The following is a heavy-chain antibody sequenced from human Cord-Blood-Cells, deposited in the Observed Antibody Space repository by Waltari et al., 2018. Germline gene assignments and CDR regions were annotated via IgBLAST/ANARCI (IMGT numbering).Heavy chain of an antibody. CDR3: AKRWEDIVVVPADNYWYFDL. CDR2: ISGSGGST. D-gene: IGHD2-2*01. V-gene: IGHV3-23*01. CDR1: GFTFSSYA. Sequence: EVQLLESGGGLVQPGGSLRLSCAASGFTFSSYAMSWVRQAPGKGLEWVSAISGSGGSTYYADSVKGRFTISRDNSKNTLYLQMNSLRAEDTAVYYCAKRWEDIVVVPADNYWYFDLWGHGTLVTVSS. J-gene: IGHJ2*01.